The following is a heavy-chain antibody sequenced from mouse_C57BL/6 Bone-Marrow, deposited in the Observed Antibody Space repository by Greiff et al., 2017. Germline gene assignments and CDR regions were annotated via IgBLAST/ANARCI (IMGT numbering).Heavy chain of an antibody. V-gene: IGHV1-26*01. CDR1: GYTFTDYY. CDR2: INPNNGGT. CDR3: APIYYYGSRYFDV. J-gene: IGHJ1*03. Sequence: EVQLQQSGPELVKPGASVKISCKASGYTFTDYYMNWVKQSHGKSLEWIGDINPNNGGTSYNQKFKGKATLTVDKSSSTAYMELRSLTSEDSAVYYCAPIYYYGSRYFDVWGTGTTVTASS. D-gene: IGHD1-1*01.